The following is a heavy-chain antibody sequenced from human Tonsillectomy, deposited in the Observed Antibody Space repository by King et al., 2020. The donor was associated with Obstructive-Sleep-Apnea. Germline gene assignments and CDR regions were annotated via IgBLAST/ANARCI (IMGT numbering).Heavy chain of an antibody. CDR2: IIPIFGTA. CDR1: GGTFSSYA. CDR3: AREGVAGTRFLEWKDAFDI. Sequence: QLVQSGAEVKKPGSSVKVSCKASGGTFSSYAISWVRQAPGQGLEWMGGIIPIFGTANSAQKFQGRVTITADESTSTAYMELSSLRSEDTAVYYCAREGVAGTRFLEWKDAFDIWGQGTMVTVSS. D-gene: IGHD3-3*01. V-gene: IGHV1-69*12. J-gene: IGHJ3*02.